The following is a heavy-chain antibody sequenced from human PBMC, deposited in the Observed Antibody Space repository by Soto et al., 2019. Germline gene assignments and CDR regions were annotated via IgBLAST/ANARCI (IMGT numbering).Heavy chain of an antibody. V-gene: IGHV4-59*08. CDR3: AKLGYCTNGVCYTDDY. D-gene: IGHD2-8*01. Sequence: SETLSLTCTVSGGSISSYYWSWIRQPPGKGLEWIGYIYYCGSTNYNPSLKSRVTISVDTSKNQFSLKLSSVTAADTAVYYCAKLGYCTNGVCYTDDYWGQGTLVTVSS. CDR1: GGSISSYY. J-gene: IGHJ4*02. CDR2: IYYCGST.